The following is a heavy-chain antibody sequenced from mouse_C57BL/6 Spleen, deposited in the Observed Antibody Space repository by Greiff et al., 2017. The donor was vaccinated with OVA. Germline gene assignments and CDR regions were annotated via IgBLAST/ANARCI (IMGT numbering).Heavy chain of an antibody. J-gene: IGHJ4*01. V-gene: IGHV1-69*01. CDR1: GYTFTSYW. Sequence: VQLQQPGAELVMPGASVKLSCKASGYTFTSYWMHWVKQRPGQGLEWIGEIDPSDSYTNYNQKFKGKSTLTVDKSSSTAYMQLSSLTSEDSAVYYCARSGRSGYGYAMDYWGQGTSVTVSS. CDR3: ARSGRSGYGYAMDY. CDR2: IDPSDSYT. D-gene: IGHD3-2*02.